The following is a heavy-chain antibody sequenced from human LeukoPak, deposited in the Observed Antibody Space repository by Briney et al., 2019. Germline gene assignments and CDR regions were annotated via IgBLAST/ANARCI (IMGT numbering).Heavy chain of an antibody. CDR3: ARGADYYDSSGYYYNYCDY. CDR1: GGSFSGYF. V-gene: IGHV4-34*01. D-gene: IGHD3-22*01. J-gene: IGHJ4*02. Sequence: SETLSLTCGVYGGSFSGYFWSCIRQPPGKGLEWIGEINHSGGTKYNPSLKSRVTISVDTSKNQFSLRLSSVTAADTAVYYCARGADYYDSSGYYYNYCDYWGQGTLVTVSS. CDR2: INHSGGT.